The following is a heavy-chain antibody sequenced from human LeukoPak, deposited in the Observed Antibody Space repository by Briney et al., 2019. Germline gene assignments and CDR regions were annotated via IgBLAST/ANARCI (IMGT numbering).Heavy chain of an antibody. V-gene: IGHV3-30-3*01. CDR3: ARPGLWFGELLSWFDP. J-gene: IGHJ5*02. CDR1: GFTFSSYA. D-gene: IGHD3-10*01. Sequence: GGSLRLSCAASGFTFSSYAMHWVRQAPGKGLEWVAVISYDGSNKYYADSVKGRFTISRDNSKNTLYLQMNSLRAEDTAVYYCARPGLWFGELLSWFDPWGQGTLVTVSS. CDR2: ISYDGSNK.